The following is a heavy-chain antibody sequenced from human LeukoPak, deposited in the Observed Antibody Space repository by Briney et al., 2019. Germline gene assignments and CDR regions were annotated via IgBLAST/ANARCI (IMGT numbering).Heavy chain of an antibody. D-gene: IGHD2-2*01. CDR2: TNRDGSEK. V-gene: IGHV3-7*01. CDR1: VFTFTNFW. J-gene: IGHJ3*02. CDR3: ARDSASCRGCAFDI. Sequence: GGSLRLSCAASVFTFTNFWMSWVRQAPGKGLEWVANTNRDGSEKYYVDSVKGRVTISRDNAMNFLYLQLNSLRVDDTAVYYCARDSASCRGCAFDIWGQGTVVTVSS.